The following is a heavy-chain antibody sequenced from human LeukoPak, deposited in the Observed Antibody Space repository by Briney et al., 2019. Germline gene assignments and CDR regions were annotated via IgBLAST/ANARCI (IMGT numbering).Heavy chain of an antibody. J-gene: IGHJ4*02. CDR2: IYTSGST. V-gene: IGHV4-4*07. CDR3: AREGGSYSSGWNHFDY. D-gene: IGHD6-19*01. CDR1: GDSISSYY. Sequence: SETLSLTCTVSGDSISSYYWSWIRQPAGKGLEWIGRIYTSGSTNYNPSLKSRVTISVDTSKNQFSLKLSSVTAADTAVYYCAREGGSYSSGWNHFDYWGQGTLVTVSS.